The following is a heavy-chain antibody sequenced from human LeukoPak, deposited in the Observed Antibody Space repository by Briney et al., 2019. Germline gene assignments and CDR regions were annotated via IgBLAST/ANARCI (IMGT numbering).Heavy chain of an antibody. J-gene: IGHJ4*02. D-gene: IGHD3-22*01. Sequence: GGSLRLSCAASGFTFSSYSMNWVRQAPGKGLEWVSSISSSSSYIYYADSVKGRFTISRDNSKNMLYLQMNSLRAEDTAVYYCARQHPSYYDSSGHYLVDYWGQGTLVTVSS. CDR3: ARQHPSYYDSSGHYLVDY. CDR2: ISSSSSYI. CDR1: GFTFSSYS. V-gene: IGHV3-21*06.